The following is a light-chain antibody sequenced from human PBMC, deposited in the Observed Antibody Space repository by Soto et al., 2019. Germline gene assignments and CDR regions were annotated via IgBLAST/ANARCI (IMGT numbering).Light chain of an antibody. CDR3: RSYTSSSIWV. Sequence: QSALTQPASVSGSPGQSITISCTGSSSDIGGFNYVSWYQQHPGKAPKLMIYEVSKRPSGVSNRFSVSKSANTASLTISARQAEDEADYYCRSYTSSSIWVFGTGTKLSVL. CDR2: EVS. V-gene: IGLV2-14*01. J-gene: IGLJ1*01. CDR1: SSDIGGFNY.